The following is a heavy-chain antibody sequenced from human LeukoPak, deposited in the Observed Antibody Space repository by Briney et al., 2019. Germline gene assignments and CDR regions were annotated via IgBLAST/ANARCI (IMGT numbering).Heavy chain of an antibody. J-gene: IGHJ4*02. V-gene: IGHV4-61*01. Sequence: SETLSLTCTVSGGSFNSGSYYWNWIRQPPGKGLEWIGYIYYSGSTNYNPSLKSRVTISVDTSKNQFSLKLSSVTTADTAVYYCARAAYSGSYHSDYWGQGTLVTVSS. CDR3: ARAAYSGSYHSDY. D-gene: IGHD1-26*01. CDR2: IYYSGST. CDR1: GGSFNSGSYY.